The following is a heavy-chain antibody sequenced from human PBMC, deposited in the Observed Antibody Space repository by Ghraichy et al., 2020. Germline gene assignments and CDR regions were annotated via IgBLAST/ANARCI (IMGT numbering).Heavy chain of an antibody. CDR1: GGSTSNYY. J-gene: IGHJ4*02. D-gene: IGHD1-26*01. Sequence: SQTLSLTCTVSGGSTSNYYWGWIRQPPGKGLEWIGSIYYSGSTYYSPSLKSRVTISINTSKNQFSLKLSSVIAADTALYYCARDQGGGSSDFWGLGTLVTVSS. CDR3: ARDQGGGSSDF. V-gene: IGHV4-39*07. CDR2: IYYSGST.